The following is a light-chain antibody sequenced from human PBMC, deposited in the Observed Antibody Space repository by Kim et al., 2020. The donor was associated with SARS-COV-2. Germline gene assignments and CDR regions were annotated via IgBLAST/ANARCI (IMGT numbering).Light chain of an antibody. CDR3: QQYGTSPPNT. V-gene: IGKV3-20*01. CDR2: GAS. J-gene: IGKJ5*01. CDR1: QSVSSSF. Sequence: PGEMAPLSCRASQSVSSSFSAWYQQKPGQAPRLLIYGASNRATGIPDRFSGSGSGTDFTLTISRLEPEDFAVYYCQQYGTSPPNTFGQGTRLEIK.